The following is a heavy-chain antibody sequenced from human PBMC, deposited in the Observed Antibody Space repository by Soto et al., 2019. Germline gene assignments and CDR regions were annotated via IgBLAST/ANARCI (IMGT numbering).Heavy chain of an antibody. CDR3: ARHGSY. Sequence: PSETLSLTCNVSGVSISDTRYYWGWIRQPPGKGLEWIGTIYFSGTTFYNPSLKSRLTISVDTSKNQFSLRLRSVTAADTAVYYCARHGSYWGQGTLVTVSS. CDR1: GVSISDTRYY. V-gene: IGHV4-39*01. CDR2: IYFSGTT. J-gene: IGHJ4*02.